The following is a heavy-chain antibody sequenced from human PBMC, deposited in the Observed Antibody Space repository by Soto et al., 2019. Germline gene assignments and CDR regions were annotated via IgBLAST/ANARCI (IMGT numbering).Heavy chain of an antibody. V-gene: IGHV4-30-4*01. CDR2: IYYGEST. D-gene: IGHD4-17*01. CDR1: GGSGDSGNHY. J-gene: IGHJ4*02. CDR3: VRDMVSAMTTRIFDH. Sequence: QVLVQESGPGLVKPSQTLTLSCTVSGGSGDSGNHYWNWSRQPPGQGLEWIGYIYYGESTYYNPSLKSRATISVYTSQRLFSLRMTSVTAADTAVYYCVRDMVSAMTTRIFDHWGQGTLVTVSA.